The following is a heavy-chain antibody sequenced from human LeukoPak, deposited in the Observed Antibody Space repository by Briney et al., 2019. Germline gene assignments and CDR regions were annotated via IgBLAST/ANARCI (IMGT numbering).Heavy chain of an antibody. CDR2: INHSGST. J-gene: IGHJ3*02. D-gene: IGHD2-21*02. Sequence: MPSETLSLTCAVYGGSFSGYYWSWIRQPPGKGLEWIGEINHSGSTNYNPSLKSRVTISVDTSKNQFSLKLSSVTAADTAVYYCARDVVVTSSPDAFDIWGQGTMVTVSS. CDR3: ARDVVVTSSPDAFDI. V-gene: IGHV4-34*01. CDR1: GGSFSGYY.